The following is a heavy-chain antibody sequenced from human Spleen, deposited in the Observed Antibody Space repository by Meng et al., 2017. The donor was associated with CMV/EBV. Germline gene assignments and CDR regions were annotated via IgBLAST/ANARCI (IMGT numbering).Heavy chain of an antibody. CDR2: INHSGST. V-gene: IGHV4-34*01. Sequence: YSWTWIRQSPGKGLEWIGEINHSGSTNYNPSLKSRVTVSVDTSKKQFSLKVNSVSATDTAVYYCARGPHKNRYGATSPRSYYFGMDVWGQGITVTVSS. CDR3: ARGPHKNRYGATSPRSYYFGMDV. J-gene: IGHJ6*02. CDR1: YS. D-gene: IGHD4-23*01.